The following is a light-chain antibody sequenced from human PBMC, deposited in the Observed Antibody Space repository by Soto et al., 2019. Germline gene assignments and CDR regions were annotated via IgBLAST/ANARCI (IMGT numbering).Light chain of an antibody. CDR2: DNI. CDR1: NSNIGNNY. Sequence: QSVLTQPPSVSAAPGQKVTISCSGSNSNIGNNYVSWYQQLPAAAAKLVIYDNINRPSAIPDRFSGSKSGTSATRGITGPQTGDDAPYYCGTWDSSLSVVVFGTGNKGTVL. CDR3: GTWDSSLSVVV. J-gene: IGLJ1*01. V-gene: IGLV1-51*01.